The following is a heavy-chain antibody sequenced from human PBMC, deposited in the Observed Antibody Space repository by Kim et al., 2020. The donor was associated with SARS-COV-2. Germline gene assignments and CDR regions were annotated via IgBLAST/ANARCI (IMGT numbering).Heavy chain of an antibody. CDR1: GGSGSSSLYY. J-gene: IGHJ4*02. D-gene: IGHD3-22*01. CDR3: ARRHVYYDSSGFPSDYFGN. V-gene: IGHV4-39*01. CDR2: IYDSGTT. Sequence: SETLSLTCTVSGGSGSSSLYYWGWVRQPPGKGLEWIGNIYDSGTTFHNPSLKSRVTISVDTSKNQFSLTLRSVTAADTALYYCARRHVYYDSSGFPSDYFGNWGQGTLVTVSS.